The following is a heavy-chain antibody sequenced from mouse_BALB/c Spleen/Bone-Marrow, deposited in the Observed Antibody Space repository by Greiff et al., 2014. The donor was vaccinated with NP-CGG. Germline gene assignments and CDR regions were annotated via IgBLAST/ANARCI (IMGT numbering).Heavy chain of an antibody. CDR3: ARLEGNYGSTFAY. J-gene: IGHJ3*01. V-gene: IGHV1-61*01. CDR2: IHPSDTET. Sequence: VKLQESGAELVRPGASVKLSCKASGYSFTSYWMNWVNQRPGQGLEWIGMIHPSDTETRLNQRFKDKATLTVDKSSSTAYMQLSSPTSEDSAVYYCARLEGNYGSTFAYWGQGTLVTVSA. CDR1: GYSFTSYW. D-gene: IGHD1-1*01.